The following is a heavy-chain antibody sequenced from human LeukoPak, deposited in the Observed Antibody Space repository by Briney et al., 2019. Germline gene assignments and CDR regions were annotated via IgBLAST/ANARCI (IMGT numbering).Heavy chain of an antibody. CDR3: ASGRGSYYGTFYFDY. D-gene: IGHD1-26*01. CDR1: GGPICSYY. J-gene: IGHJ4*02. CDR2: IYYSGST. Sequence: SETLSLTCTVSGGPICSYYWSWIRQPPGKGLEWIGYIYYSGSTNYNPSLKSRVTISVDTSKNQFSLKLSSVTAADTAVYYCASGRGSYYGTFYFDYWGQGTLVTVSS. V-gene: IGHV4-59*01.